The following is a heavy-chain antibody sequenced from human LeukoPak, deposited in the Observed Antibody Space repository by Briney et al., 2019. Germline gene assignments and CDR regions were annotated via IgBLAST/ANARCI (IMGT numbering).Heavy chain of an antibody. V-gene: IGHV5-51*01. D-gene: IGHD5-24*01. CDR3: ARQRDGFFDY. CDR2: IYPGDADT. Sequence: GESLQISCQASGYTFSSYWIGWVRQLPGKGLEWVSIIYPGDADTRYSPSFQGHVTVSADKSMSTAYLQWSSLKASDTALYYCARQRDGFFDYWGQGTLVTVSS. J-gene: IGHJ4*02. CDR1: GYTFSSYW.